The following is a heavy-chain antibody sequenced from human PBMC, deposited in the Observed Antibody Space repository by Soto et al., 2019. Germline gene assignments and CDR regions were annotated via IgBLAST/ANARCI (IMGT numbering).Heavy chain of an antibody. V-gene: IGHV1-18*01. D-gene: IGHD2-2*01. Sequence: ASVKVSCKASGYTFTSYGISLVRQAPGQGLEWMGWISAYNGNTNYAQKLQGRVTMTTDTSTSTAYMELRSLRSDDTAVYYCARVHCSSTSCYARYYYYYYMDVWGKGTTVTVSS. CDR1: GYTFTSYG. CDR2: ISAYNGNT. CDR3: ARVHCSSTSCYARYYYYYYMDV. J-gene: IGHJ6*03.